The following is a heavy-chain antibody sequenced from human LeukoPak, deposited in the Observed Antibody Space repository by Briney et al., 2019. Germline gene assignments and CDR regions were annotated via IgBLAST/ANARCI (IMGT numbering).Heavy chain of an antibody. CDR1: GGSISSGSYY. J-gene: IGHJ4*02. CDR2: IYTSGST. D-gene: IGHD3-3*01. V-gene: IGHV4-61*02. CDR3: ARFSDFWSGWYFDY. Sequence: SQTLSLTCTVSGGSISSGSYYWSWIRQPAGKGLEWIGRIYTSGSTNYTPSLKSRVPISVDTSKNQFSPKLSSVTAADTAVYYCARFSDFWSGWYFDYWGQGTLVTVSS.